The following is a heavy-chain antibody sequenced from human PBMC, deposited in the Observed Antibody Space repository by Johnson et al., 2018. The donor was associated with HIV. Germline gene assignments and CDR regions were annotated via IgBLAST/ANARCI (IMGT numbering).Heavy chain of an antibody. D-gene: IGHD3-22*01. J-gene: IGHJ3*02. CDR3: ARTPRPYYYDSSDGAFDI. Sequence: QVQLVESGGGLVKPGRSLRLSCAASGFSLSSYAMHWVRQAPGKGLEWVAVISYDGSYKYYADSVKGRFTISRDNSKNTLSLHMNSLRAEDTAVFYCARTPRPYYYDSSDGAFDIWGQGTMVTVSS. CDR2: ISYDGSYK. V-gene: IGHV3-30-3*01. CDR1: GFSLSSYA.